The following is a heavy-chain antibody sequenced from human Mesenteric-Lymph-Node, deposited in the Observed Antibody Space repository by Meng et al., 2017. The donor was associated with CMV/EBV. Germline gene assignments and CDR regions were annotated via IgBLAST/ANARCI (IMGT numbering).Heavy chain of an antibody. CDR2: ISSTGYL. J-gene: IGHJ3*02. V-gene: IGHV4-59*01. D-gene: IGHD1-1*01. CDR3: AGPDDKGSSPYDPFDI. Sequence: GSLRLSCTVSGASISSNYWSWSRRPPGKGLEYIGSISSTGYLEYSPSLKGRVTISLDTSKNHFSLKLTSVTAADTAMYYCAGPDDKGSSPYDPFDIWGQGTMVTVSS. CDR1: GASISSNY.